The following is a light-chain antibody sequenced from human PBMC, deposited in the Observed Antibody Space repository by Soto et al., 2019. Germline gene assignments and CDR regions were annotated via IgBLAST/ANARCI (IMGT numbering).Light chain of an antibody. CDR3: QQYYTSPDT. CDR1: QRVLFRSYNKNY. J-gene: IGKJ2*01. CDR2: WAS. Sequence: DIVMTQSPDSLAVSLGERATINCKSSQRVLFRSYNKNYLAWYQQRSGQPPKLLIYWASTRESGVPDRFSGSGSGTDFTLAIISLQAEDVAVYYCQQYYTSPDTFGQGTQLEIK. V-gene: IGKV4-1*01.